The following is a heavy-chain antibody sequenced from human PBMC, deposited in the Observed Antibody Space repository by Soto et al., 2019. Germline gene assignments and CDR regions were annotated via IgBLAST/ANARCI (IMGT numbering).Heavy chain of an antibody. J-gene: IGHJ4*02. Sequence: GGSLRLSCAASGFTFSSYAMSWVRQAPGKGLEWVSAISGSGGSKYYAVSVKGRLTISRDNSKNTLYLKMNSLRAEDTAVYYCAKDLSDDYGDYWGQGTLVTVSS. V-gene: IGHV3-23*01. CDR3: AKDLSDDYGDY. CDR2: ISGSGGSK. CDR1: GFTFSSYA. D-gene: IGHD3-16*02.